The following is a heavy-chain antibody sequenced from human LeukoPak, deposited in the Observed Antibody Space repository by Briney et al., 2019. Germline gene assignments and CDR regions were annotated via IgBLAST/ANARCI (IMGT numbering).Heavy chain of an antibody. CDR2: IWYDGSNK. CDR1: GFTFSSYG. CDR3: AKDLSTDYDFWSGFGY. D-gene: IGHD3-3*01. Sequence: GGSLRLSCAASGFTFSSYGMHWVRQAPGKGLEWVVVIWYDGSNKYYADSVKGRFTISRDNSKNTLYLQMNSLRAEDTAVYYCAKDLSTDYDFWSGFGYWGQGTLVTVSS. V-gene: IGHV3-30*02. J-gene: IGHJ4*02.